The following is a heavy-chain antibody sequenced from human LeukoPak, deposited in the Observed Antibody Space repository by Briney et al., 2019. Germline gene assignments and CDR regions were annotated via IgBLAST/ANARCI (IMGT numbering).Heavy chain of an antibody. D-gene: IGHD4-23*01. Sequence: GGSLRLSCAASGFTFSSHWMSWVRQAPGKGLEWVASIKEDGSEKYYVDSVKGRFSIYRDDAKNSLHLQMNSLRGEDTAVYYCARDRFGGMDVWGKGTSVTVSS. CDR2: IKEDGSEK. CDR1: GFTFSSHW. J-gene: IGHJ6*04. CDR3: ARDRFGGMDV. V-gene: IGHV3-7*01.